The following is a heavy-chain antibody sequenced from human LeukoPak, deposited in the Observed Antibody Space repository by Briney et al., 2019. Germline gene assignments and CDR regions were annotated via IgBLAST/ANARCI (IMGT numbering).Heavy chain of an antibody. D-gene: IGHD3-22*01. Sequence: GESLKISCKGSGYNFTKFWLGWVRQMPGKGLEWVGFIYPADSDTRYSPSFQGQVTISADKSISTAYLQWNSLKASDTAMYYCARHGPGRSGYLAEYWGQGTLVTVSS. CDR3: ARHGPGRSGYLAEY. V-gene: IGHV5-51*01. CDR2: IYPADSDT. CDR1: GYNFTKFW. J-gene: IGHJ4*02.